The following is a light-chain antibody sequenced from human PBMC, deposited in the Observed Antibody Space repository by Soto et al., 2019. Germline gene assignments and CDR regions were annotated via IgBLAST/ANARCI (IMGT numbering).Light chain of an antibody. CDR3: QHYNNWPFT. CDR2: AAS. V-gene: IGKV3-15*01. Sequence: EIVMTQSPATLSVSPGERATLSCRASQAVSSNLAWYQQKPGQAPRLLIYAASTRAAGIPDRFSGSGSGTGFTLTITSLQSEDCAVYYCQHYNNWPFTFGPGTKVDI. J-gene: IGKJ3*01. CDR1: QAVSSN.